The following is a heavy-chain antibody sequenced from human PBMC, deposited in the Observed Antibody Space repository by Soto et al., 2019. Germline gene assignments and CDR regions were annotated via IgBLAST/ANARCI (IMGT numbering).Heavy chain of an antibody. J-gene: IGHJ4*02. CDR3: AREAAYQLLYSPSYYDSSGPRYYFDY. D-gene: IGHD3-22*01. CDR1: GGTFSSYA. Sequence: GASVKVSCKASGGTFSSYAISWVRQAPGQGLEWIGGIIPIFGTANYAQKFQGRVAITADESTSTAYMELSSLRSEDTAVYYCAREAAYQLLYSPSYYDSSGPRYYFDYWGQGPLVTVSS. CDR2: IIPIFGTA. V-gene: IGHV1-69*13.